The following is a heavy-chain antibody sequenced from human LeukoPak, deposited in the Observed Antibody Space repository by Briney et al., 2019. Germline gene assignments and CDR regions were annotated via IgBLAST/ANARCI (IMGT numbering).Heavy chain of an antibody. D-gene: IGHD5-12*01. CDR2: IIPIFGTA. Sequence: SVTVSCKASGGTFSRYAISWVRQAPGQGLEWMGGIIPIFGTANYAQKFQGRVTITAHESTSTAYVEVSSLRSEDTAVYYCARAYSGYDFFDYWGQGILVTVSS. J-gene: IGHJ4*02. CDR1: GGTFSRYA. CDR3: ARAYSGYDFFDY. V-gene: IGHV1-69*13.